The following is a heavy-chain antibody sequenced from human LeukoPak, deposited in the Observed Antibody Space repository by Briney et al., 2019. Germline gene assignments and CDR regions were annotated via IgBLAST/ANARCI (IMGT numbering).Heavy chain of an antibody. J-gene: IGHJ4*02. D-gene: IGHD3-9*01. CDR2: ISDSGGYT. Sequence: PGGSLRLSCAASGFTFSSFAITWVRQAPGKGLEWVSAISDSGGYTYYADSVMGRFTISRDNSKNTVYLQMNSLRAEDTAVYYCAREERYFDWLFLDYWGQGTLVTVSS. CDR1: GFTFSSFA. V-gene: IGHV3-23*01. CDR3: AREERYFDWLFLDY.